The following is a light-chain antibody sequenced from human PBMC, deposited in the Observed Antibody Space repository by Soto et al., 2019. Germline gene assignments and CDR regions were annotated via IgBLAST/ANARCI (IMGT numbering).Light chain of an antibody. J-gene: IGKJ1*01. V-gene: IGKV1-5*03. CDR1: QSISSW. Sequence: DIQMTQSPSTLSASVGDRVTITCRASQSISSWLAWYQQKPGKAPKLLIYKASSLESGVPSRFSGSGSGTVFTLTISRLLSDDFAPYYCQQYHSYWTFGQGTKVEIK. CDR3: QQYHSYWT. CDR2: KAS.